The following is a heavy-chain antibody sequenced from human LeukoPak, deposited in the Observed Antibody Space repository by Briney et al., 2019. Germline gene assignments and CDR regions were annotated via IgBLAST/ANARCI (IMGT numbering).Heavy chain of an antibody. D-gene: IGHD2-15*01. Sequence: PAGSLRLSCAASGFIFTDYWRYRVRQAPGRGLAWVANIKEDGSEKNYVDPVKGRFTISRDNAKNSMYLQMNSLRAEDTAVYYCARNPYCSGGSCYSHFDYWGQGTLVTVSS. J-gene: IGHJ4*02. CDR2: IKEDGSEK. CDR3: ARNPYCSGGSCYSHFDY. CDR1: GFIFTDYW. V-gene: IGHV3-7*01.